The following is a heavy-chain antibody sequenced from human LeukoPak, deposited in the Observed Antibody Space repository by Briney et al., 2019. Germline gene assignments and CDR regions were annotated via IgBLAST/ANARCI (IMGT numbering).Heavy chain of an antibody. CDR3: AKARGVVTHFDGFDV. V-gene: IGHV3-23*01. CDR2: ISGGGLIT. D-gene: IGHD3-10*01. J-gene: IGHJ3*01. Sequence: GGSLRLSCAASEFTFSNFAMSWVRQAPEQGLEWVSAISGGGLITYYADSVRGRFTISRDNSKNTLYLQMNSLRVEDTAIYYCAKARGVVTHFDGFDVWGQGTMVPFSS. CDR1: EFTFSNFA.